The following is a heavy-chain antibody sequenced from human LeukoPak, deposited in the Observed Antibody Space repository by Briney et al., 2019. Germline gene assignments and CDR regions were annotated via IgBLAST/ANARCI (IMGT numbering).Heavy chain of an antibody. CDR3: ARQVDTTMALPDY. CDR2: ISTYNYNT. Sequence: ASVKVSCKTSGYTFTSYGVSWVRHAPGQRLEWMGWISTYNYNTYFAQKFRGRITLTKDTSTSTVYMELRNLRSDDSAIYYCARQVDTTMALPDYWGQGTLVTVSS. CDR1: GYTFTSYG. D-gene: IGHD5-18*01. V-gene: IGHV1-18*01. J-gene: IGHJ4*02.